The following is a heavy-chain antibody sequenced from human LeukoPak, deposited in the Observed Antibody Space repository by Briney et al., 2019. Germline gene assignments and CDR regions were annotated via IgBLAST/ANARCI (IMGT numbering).Heavy chain of an antibody. CDR1: VYTFTSYD. D-gene: IGHD3-3*01. CDR2: MNPNHSDT. Sequence: ASVKVSCKASVYTFTSYDINWVRQATGQGLEWMGWMNPNHSDTGYAQKFQGRVTMTRNTSMSTAYMELSSLRSEDTAVYYCARGVPEANRKYYDFWSGFYYYYYMDVWGKGTTVPVSS. J-gene: IGHJ6*03. CDR3: ARGVPEANRKYYDFWSGFYYYYYMDV. V-gene: IGHV1-8*01.